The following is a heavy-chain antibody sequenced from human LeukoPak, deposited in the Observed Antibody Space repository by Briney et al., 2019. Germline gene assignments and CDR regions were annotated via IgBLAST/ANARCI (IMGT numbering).Heavy chain of an antibody. CDR2: IRLSDTNT. CDR1: GFTFSAYA. J-gene: IGHJ4*02. D-gene: IGHD3-22*01. Sequence: HPGGSLRLSCAASGFTFSAYAMTWVRQAPGKGLEWVSTIRLSDTNTYYADSVKGRFTISRDNSKNTLYLQMNSLRAEDTAVYYCAKVSSGYWYYFDYWGQGTLVTVSS. CDR3: AKVSSGYWYYFDY. V-gene: IGHV3-23*01.